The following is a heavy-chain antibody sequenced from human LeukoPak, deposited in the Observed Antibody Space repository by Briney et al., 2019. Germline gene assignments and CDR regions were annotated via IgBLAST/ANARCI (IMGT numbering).Heavy chain of an antibody. J-gene: IGHJ4*02. V-gene: IGHV1-2*02. CDR3: ARAPLATILPFDY. CDR1: GYTFTGYY. D-gene: IGHD5-12*01. CDR2: INPNSGGT. Sequence: ASVKVSCKASGYTFTGYYMHWVRQAPGQGLEWMGWINPNSGGTNYAQKFQGRVTMTRDTSISTAYMELSRPRSDDTAVYYCARAPLATILPFDYWGQGTLVTVSS.